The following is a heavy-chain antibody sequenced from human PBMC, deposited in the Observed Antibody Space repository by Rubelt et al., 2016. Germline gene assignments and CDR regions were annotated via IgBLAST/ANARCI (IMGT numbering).Heavy chain of an antibody. D-gene: IGHD4-17*01. CDR2: IRSKANSYAT. Sequence: GKGLEWVGRIRSKANSYATAYAASVKGRFTISRDDSKNTAYLQMNSLKTVDTAVYYCTRPGVYGDYVDYWGQGTLVTVSS. CDR3: TRPGVYGDYVDY. V-gene: IGHV3-73*01. J-gene: IGHJ4*02.